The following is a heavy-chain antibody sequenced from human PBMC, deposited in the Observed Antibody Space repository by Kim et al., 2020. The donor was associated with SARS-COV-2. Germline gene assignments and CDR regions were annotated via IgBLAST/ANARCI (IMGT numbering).Heavy chain of an antibody. V-gene: IGHV5-10-1*01. Sequence: GESLKISCKGSGYSFTSYWISWVRQMPGKGLEWMGRIDPSDSYTNYSPSFQGHVTISADKSISTAYLQWSSLKASDTAMYYCASETPGWLHVYFDYWGQGTLVTVSS. CDR1: GYSFTSYW. J-gene: IGHJ4*02. CDR2: IDPSDSYT. D-gene: IGHD5-12*01. CDR3: ASETPGWLHVYFDY.